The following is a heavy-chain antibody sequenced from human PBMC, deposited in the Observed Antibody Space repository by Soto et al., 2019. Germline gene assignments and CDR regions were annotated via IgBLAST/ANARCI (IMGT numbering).Heavy chain of an antibody. CDR1: GGSISSGDYY. Sequence: QVQLQESGPGLVKPSQTLSLTCTVTGGSISSGDYYWSWIRQHPGKGLECIGYIYYSGSTYYNPSLRSRVTMSVDTSTNQFSLKLSSVTAADTAVYYCARAPTSVIRGSGFLDYWGQGTLVAVSS. CDR2: IYYSGST. CDR3: ARAPTSVIRGSGFLDY. D-gene: IGHD3-10*01. V-gene: IGHV4-31*03. J-gene: IGHJ4*02.